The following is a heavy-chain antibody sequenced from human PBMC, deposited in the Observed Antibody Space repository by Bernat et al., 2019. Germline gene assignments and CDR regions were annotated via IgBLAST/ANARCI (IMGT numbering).Heavy chain of an antibody. V-gene: IGHV4-59*01. CDR2: IYYSGST. D-gene: IGHD5-24*01. Sequence: QVQLQESGPGLVKPSETPSLTCTVSGGSISSYYWSWIRQPPGKGLEWIGYIYYSGSTNYNPSLKSRVTISVDTSKNQFSLKLSSVTAADTAVYYCARFGGYNTRGPFDYWGQGTLVTVSS. J-gene: IGHJ4*02. CDR3: ARFGGYNTRGPFDY. CDR1: GGSISSYY.